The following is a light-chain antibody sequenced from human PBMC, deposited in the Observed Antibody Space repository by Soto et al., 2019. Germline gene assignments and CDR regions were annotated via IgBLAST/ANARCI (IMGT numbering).Light chain of an antibody. J-gene: IGKJ1*01. CDR2: AAS. V-gene: IGKV3-20*01. CDR1: QSVSSAY. Sequence: EIVLTQSPGTLSLSPGERATLSCRASQSVSSAYLAWYQHKPGQPPTLLIYAASRRVTGIPDRFSGSGSGTDSTRTISRREPEDCAEDYGQQYGSSSTWTVGQGTKVEIK. CDR3: QQYGSSSTWT.